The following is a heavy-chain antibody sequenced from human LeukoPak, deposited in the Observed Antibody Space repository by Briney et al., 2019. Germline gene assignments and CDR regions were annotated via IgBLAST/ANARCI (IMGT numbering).Heavy chain of an antibody. D-gene: IGHD4-17*01. J-gene: IGHJ4*02. Sequence: PSETLSLTCTVSGVSISSSNSYWGWIRQPPGKGLEWIGSIYYSGNTYYNASLKSQVSISIDTSKNQFSLKLTSVTAADTAVYYCAKLGTTSVTTGYWGQGTLVTVSS. CDR2: IYYSGNT. CDR1: GVSISSSNSY. CDR3: AKLGTTSVTTGY. V-gene: IGHV4-39*01.